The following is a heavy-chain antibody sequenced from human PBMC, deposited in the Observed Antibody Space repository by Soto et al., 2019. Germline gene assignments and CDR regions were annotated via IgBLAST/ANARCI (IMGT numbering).Heavy chain of an antibody. D-gene: IGHD6-13*01. CDR2: ISSSSSYT. J-gene: IGHJ6*02. CDR3: ARGFLGQLVSGGMDV. Sequence: PGGSLRLSCAASGFTFSDYYMSWIRQAPGKGLEWVSYISSSSSYTNYADSVKGRFTISRDNAKNSLYLQMNSLRAEDTAVYYCARGFLGQLVSGGMDVWGQGTTVTVSS. V-gene: IGHV3-11*06. CDR1: GFTFSDYY.